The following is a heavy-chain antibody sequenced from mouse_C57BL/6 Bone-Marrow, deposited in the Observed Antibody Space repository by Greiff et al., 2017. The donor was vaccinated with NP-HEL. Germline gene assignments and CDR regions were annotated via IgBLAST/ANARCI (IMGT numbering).Heavy chain of an antibody. D-gene: IGHD1-1*01. V-gene: IGHV5-12*01. CDR3: ARQRIYYGSSPYFDY. CDR1: GFTFSDYY. Sequence: EVMLVESGGGLVQPGGSLKLSCAASGFTFSDYYMYWVRQTPEKRLEWVAYISNGGGSTYYPDTVKGRFTISRDNAKNTLYLQMSRLKSEDTAMYYCARQRIYYGSSPYFDYWGQGTTLTVSS. CDR2: ISNGGGST. J-gene: IGHJ2*01.